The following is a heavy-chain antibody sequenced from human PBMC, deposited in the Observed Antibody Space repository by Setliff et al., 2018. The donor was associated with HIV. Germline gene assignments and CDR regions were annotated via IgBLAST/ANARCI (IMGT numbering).Heavy chain of an antibody. CDR2: ISGGGDTT. Sequence: PGGSLRLSCAASGLPFSNFAMSWVRQAPGKGLQWVSWISGGGDTTSYSYSVQGRFTISRDNSKNTVYLQMNSLRADDSAVYYCGKDRYDNYVWGSYHGPDFWGQGTLVTVSS. CDR3: GKDRYDNYVWGSYHGPDF. D-gene: IGHD3-16*01. V-gene: IGHV3-23*01. J-gene: IGHJ4*02. CDR1: GLPFSNFA.